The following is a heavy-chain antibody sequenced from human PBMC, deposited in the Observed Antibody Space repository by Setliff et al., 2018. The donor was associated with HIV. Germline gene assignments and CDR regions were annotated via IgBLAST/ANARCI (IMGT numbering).Heavy chain of an antibody. J-gene: IGHJ4*02. CDR1: GFTFSSYS. D-gene: IGHD3-22*01. Sequence: GGSLRLSCAASGFTFSSYSMNWVRQAPGKGLEWVSYISSSGSQTKYADSVKGRFTISRDNTKNSLYLQMNSLRAEDTAVYYCARVRDSSGNYYGRVFNYWGQGTLVTVSS. V-gene: IGHV3-21*05. CDR3: ARVRDSSGNYYGRVFNY. CDR2: ISSSGSQT.